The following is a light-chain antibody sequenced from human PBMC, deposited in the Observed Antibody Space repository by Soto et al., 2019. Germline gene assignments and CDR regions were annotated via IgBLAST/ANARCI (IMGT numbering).Light chain of an antibody. V-gene: IGLV1-44*01. CDR3: AAWDDSLDGLV. Sequence: QSVLTQSPSASGTPEQRVTISCSGSSSNIGSNVVNWYQQLPGTAPRLLIYSNDQRPSGVPDRFSGSKSGTSASLAISGLLSEDEADYYCAAWDDSLDGLVFGGGTKLTVL. CDR2: SND. J-gene: IGLJ3*02. CDR1: SSNIGSNV.